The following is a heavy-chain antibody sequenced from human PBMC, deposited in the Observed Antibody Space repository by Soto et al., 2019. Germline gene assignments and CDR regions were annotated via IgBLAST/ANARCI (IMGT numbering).Heavy chain of an antibody. V-gene: IGHV3-48*03. CDR3: ARVGVPAAMPGYYYYGMDV. Sequence: GGSLRLSCAASGFTFSSYEMNWVRQAPGKGLEWVSYISSSGSTIYYADSVKGRFTISRDNAKNSLYLQMNSLRAEDTAVYYCARVGVPAAMPGYYYYGMDVWGQGTTVTSP. D-gene: IGHD2-2*01. J-gene: IGHJ6*02. CDR1: GFTFSSYE. CDR2: ISSSGSTI.